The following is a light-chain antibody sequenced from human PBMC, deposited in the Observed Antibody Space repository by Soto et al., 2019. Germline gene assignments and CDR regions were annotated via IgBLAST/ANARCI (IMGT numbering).Light chain of an antibody. CDR2: DAS. J-gene: IGKJ4*01. Sequence: GLTQAPGTLSLSPGEGPTLSCRASQTVRNNYLAWYQQKPGQAPRLLIYDASSRATGIPDRFSGGGSGTDFTLTISRLEPEDFAVYYCQQFSSSPLTFGGGTKVDI. CDR1: QTVRNNY. CDR3: QQFSSSPLT. V-gene: IGKV3-20*01.